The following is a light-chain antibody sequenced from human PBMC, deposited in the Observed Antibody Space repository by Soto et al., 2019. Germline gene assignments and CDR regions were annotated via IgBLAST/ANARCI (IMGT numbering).Light chain of an antibody. CDR2: AAS. J-gene: IGKJ4*01. V-gene: IGKV1-6*01. Sequence: IQMTQSPSSLSASVGDRVTITCRASQGIGNDLGWYQQRPGKAPKLLIYAASTLQSGVPSRFSGSGSGTDFTLTISSLQPEDSATYYCLQDDNFPLTFGGGTKVDIK. CDR1: QGIGND. CDR3: LQDDNFPLT.